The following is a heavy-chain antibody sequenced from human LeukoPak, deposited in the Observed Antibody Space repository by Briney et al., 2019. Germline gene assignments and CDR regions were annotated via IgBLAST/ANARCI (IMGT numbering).Heavy chain of an antibody. CDR1: GFTFSSYA. CDR2: ISGSGGST. V-gene: IGHV3-23*01. D-gene: IGHD6-19*01. CDR3: ARDLGSGWNFDY. Sequence: PGGSLRLSCAASGFTFSSYAMSWVRQAPGKGLEWVSAISGSGGSTYYADSVKGRFTIARDNSKNTLYLQMNSLRAEDTAVYYCARDLGSGWNFDYWGQGTLVTVSS. J-gene: IGHJ4*02.